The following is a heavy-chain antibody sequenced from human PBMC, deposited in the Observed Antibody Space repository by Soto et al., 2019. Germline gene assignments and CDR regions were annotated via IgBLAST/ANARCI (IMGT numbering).Heavy chain of an antibody. Sequence: GGSLRLSCAASGFTFSSYGMHWVRQAPGKGLEWVAVISYDGSNKYYADSVKGRFTISRDNSKNTLYLQMNSLRAEDTALYYCARLYGSGSTRRVRIDYWGQGTLVTVSS. CDR1: GFTFSSYG. D-gene: IGHD3-10*01. CDR2: ISYDGSNK. V-gene: IGHV3-30*03. CDR3: ARLYGSGSTRRVRIDY. J-gene: IGHJ4*02.